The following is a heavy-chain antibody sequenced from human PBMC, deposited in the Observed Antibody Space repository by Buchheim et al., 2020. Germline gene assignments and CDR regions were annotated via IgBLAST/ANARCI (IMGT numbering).Heavy chain of an antibody. D-gene: IGHD4-17*01. CDR1: GGSISSSKW. CDR2: ISHGGST. CDR3: ARGRSYGDSSLGY. V-gene: IGHV4-4*02. Sequence: QVQLQESGPGLVKPSGTLSLTCAVSGGSISSSKWWSWVRQPPGKGLEWIGEISHGGSTNYNPSLKSPVTISVDTSKNQFSLKLNSVTAADTAVYYCARGRSYGDSSLGYWGQGTL. J-gene: IGHJ4*02.